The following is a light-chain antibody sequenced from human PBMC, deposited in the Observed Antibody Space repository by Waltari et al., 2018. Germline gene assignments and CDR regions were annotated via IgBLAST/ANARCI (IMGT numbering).Light chain of an antibody. V-gene: IGKV3-11*01. CDR1: RSVGSY. Sequence: DIVLTQSPATLSLSPGERATLSCRASRSVGSYLAWYQQKPGQAPRLLFYDTSSRATGVPARFIASGSGTDFSLIISSLDPEDFAVYYCQQRGNWPLTFGGGTKVEIK. J-gene: IGKJ4*01. CDR3: QQRGNWPLT. CDR2: DTS.